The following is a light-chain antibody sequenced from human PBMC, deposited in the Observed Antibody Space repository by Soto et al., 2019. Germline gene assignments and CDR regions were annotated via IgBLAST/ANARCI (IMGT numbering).Light chain of an antibody. CDR3: QQYGGPPRT. V-gene: IGKV3-20*01. J-gene: IGKJ1*01. CDR1: QIFSSSY. CDR2: GAS. Sequence: EIVLTQSPGTLSLSPGERATLSCRASQIFSSSYLAWYQQRPGQAPRLLIYGASSRAAGIPDRFSGSGSGTDFTLTISRLEPEDCAVYYCQQYGGPPRTFGQGTKVEIK.